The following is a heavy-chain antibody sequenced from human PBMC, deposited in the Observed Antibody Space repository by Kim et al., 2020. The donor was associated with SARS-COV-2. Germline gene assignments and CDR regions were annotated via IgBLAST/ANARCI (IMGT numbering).Heavy chain of an antibody. J-gene: IGHJ3*02. V-gene: IGHV4-59*01. CDR1: GGSISSYY. CDR3: AREGGWFGDGAFDI. CDR2: IYYSGST. D-gene: IGHD3-10*01. Sequence: SETLSLTCTVSGGSISSYYWSWIRQPPGKGLEWIGYIYYSGSTNYNPSLKSRVTISVDTSKNQSSLKLSSVTAADTAAYYCAREGGWFGDGAFDIWGQGTMVTVSS.